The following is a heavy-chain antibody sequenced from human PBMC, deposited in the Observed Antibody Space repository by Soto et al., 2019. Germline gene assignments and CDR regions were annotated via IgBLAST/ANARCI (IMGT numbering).Heavy chain of an antibody. V-gene: IGHV3-30*03. CDR3: XXDXRPNYYYGMDV. CDR1: GFTFSSYG. J-gene: IGHJ6*02. CDR2: ISYDGSNK. D-gene: IGHD6-25*01. Sequence: QVQLVESGGGVVQPGRSLRLSCAASGFTFSSYGMHWVRQAPGKGLEWVAVISYDGSNKYYADSVKGRFTISRDNXXXXXXXXXXXXXXXXXXXXXXXXDXRPNYYYGMDVWGQGTTVTVSS.